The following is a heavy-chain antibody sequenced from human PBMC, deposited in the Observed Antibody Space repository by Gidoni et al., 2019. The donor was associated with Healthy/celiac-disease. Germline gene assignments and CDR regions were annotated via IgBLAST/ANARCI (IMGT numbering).Heavy chain of an antibody. CDR3: ARVKYGGYGYFQH. CDR1: GGSISSSSYY. V-gene: IGHV4-39*07. J-gene: IGHJ1*01. D-gene: IGHD5-12*01. CDR2: IYYSGGT. Sequence: QLQLQESGPGLVKPSETLSLTCPVSGGSISSSSYYWGWIRQPPGTGLEWIGSIYYSGGTYYNPSLKSRVTISVDTSKNQFSLKLSSVTAADTAVYYCARVKYGGYGYFQHWGQGTLVTVSS.